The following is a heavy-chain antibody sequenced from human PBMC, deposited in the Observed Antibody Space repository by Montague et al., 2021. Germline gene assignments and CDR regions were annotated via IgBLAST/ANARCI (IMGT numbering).Heavy chain of an antibody. CDR2: NTASGATT. Sequence: SLRLSCAASGFTFRSYAMSWVRQSAGKGLEWVSTNTASGATTYYEDSVKGRFTISRDNSKNTLYLQMNSLRAEDTAIYFCANARVAVAGAEDYWGQGALVTVSS. CDR1: GFTFRSYA. J-gene: IGHJ4*02. V-gene: IGHV3-23*01. CDR3: ANARVAVAGAEDY. D-gene: IGHD6-19*01.